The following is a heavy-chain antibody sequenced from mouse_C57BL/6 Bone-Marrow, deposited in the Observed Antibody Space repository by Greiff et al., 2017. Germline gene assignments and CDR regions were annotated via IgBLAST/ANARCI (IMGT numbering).Heavy chain of an antibody. CDR1: GYTFTDYN. J-gene: IGHJ1*03. D-gene: IGHD1-1*01. Sequence: EVQLVESGPELVKPGASVKIPCKASGYTFTDYNMDWVKQSHGKSLEWIGDINPNNGGTIYNQKFKGKATLTVDKSSSTAYMELRSLTSEDTAVYYCARDRTHTTVVRDWYFDVWGTGTTVTVSS. CDR3: ARDRTHTTVVRDWYFDV. CDR2: INPNNGGT. V-gene: IGHV1-18*01.